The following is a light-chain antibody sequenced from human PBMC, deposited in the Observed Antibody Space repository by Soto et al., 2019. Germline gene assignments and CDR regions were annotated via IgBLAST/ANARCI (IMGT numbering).Light chain of an antibody. J-gene: IGKJ1*01. V-gene: IGKV3-15*01. CDR2: GAS. CDR3: HQYNTWLWT. Sequence: EVVMTQSPATLSVSPGERVTLSCRASQSINAHLAWYQQKPGQAPRLLIHGASTRATGIPAMFSGSGFRTEFIRTISSLQSEDLTVYYCHQYNTWLWTFGQGTTGDIQ. CDR1: QSINAH.